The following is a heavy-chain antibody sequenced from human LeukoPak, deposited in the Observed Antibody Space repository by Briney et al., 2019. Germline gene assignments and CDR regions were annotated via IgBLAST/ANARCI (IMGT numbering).Heavy chain of an antibody. CDR3: ARDRGYSGYDLIDY. CDR1: GFTFRSYA. D-gene: IGHD5-12*01. J-gene: IGHJ4*02. Sequence: GGSLRLSCTASGFTFRSYAMSWVRQAPGKGLDWVSGINEPGVYTYYADSVKGRFTISRDNSKNTLYLKMNSLRAEDTAVYYCARDRGYSGYDLIDYWGQGTLVTVSS. CDR2: INEPGVYT. V-gene: IGHV3-23*01.